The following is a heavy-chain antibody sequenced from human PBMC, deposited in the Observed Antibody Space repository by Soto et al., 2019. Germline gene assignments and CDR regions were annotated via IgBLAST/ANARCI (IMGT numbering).Heavy chain of an antibody. CDR3: ARDRDIAAARTLSARSGMDV. J-gene: IGHJ6*02. CDR2: ISAYNGNT. D-gene: IGHD6-13*01. Sequence: ASVKVSCKASGYTFTSYGISWVRQAPGQGLEWMGWISAYNGNTNYAQKLQGRVTMTTDTSTSTAYMELRSLRSDDTAVYYCARDRDIAAARTLSARSGMDVWGQGTTVTAP. CDR1: GYTFTSYG. V-gene: IGHV1-18*04.